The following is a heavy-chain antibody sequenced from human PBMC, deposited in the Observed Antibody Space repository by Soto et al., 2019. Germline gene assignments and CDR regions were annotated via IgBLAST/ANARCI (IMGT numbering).Heavy chain of an antibody. CDR1: GFTYSSYS. D-gene: IGHD6-19*01. J-gene: IGHJ5*02. CDR3: AKGRLAVAAPYTSYDP. V-gene: IGHV3-23*01. CDR2: ITGGADNT. Sequence: EVQLLESGGDLVQPGGSLRLSCVASGFTYSSYSMSWVRQAPGKGLEWVSTITGGADNTHYADSVKGQFTISRDNSRNTLPLEMNSQRVEDTAVYHCAKGRLAVAAPYTSYDPWGLGTLVTVSS.